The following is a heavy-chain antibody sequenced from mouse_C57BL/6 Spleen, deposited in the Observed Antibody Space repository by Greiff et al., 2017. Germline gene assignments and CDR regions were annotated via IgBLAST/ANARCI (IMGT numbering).Heavy chain of an antibody. D-gene: IGHD1-1*01. CDR1: GYAFSSYW. V-gene: IGHV1-80*01. CDR2: IYPGDGDT. J-gene: IGHJ4*01. CDR3: ARCPFITTVVATWDAMDY. Sequence: QVQLQQSGAELVKPGASVKISCKASGYAFSSYWMNWVKQRPGKGLEWIGQIYPGDGDTNYNGKFKGKATLTADKSSSTAYMTFSSLTSEDSAVYFCARCPFITTVVATWDAMDYWGQGTSVTVSS.